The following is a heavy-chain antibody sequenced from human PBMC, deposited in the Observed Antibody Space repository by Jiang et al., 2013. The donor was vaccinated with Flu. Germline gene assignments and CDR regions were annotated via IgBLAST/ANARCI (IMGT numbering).Heavy chain of an antibody. CDR1: GGSISSGGYS. J-gene: IGHJ5*02. CDR3: ARGPYCSGGSCYSGNNWFDP. Sequence: GSGLVKPSQTLSLTCAVSGGSISSGGYSWSWIQQPPGKGLEWIGYIYHSGSTYYNPSLKSRVTISVDRSKNQFSLKLSSVTAADTAVYCCARGPYCSGGSCYSGNNWFDPWGQGTLGHRLL. CDR2: IYHSGST. D-gene: IGHD2-15*01. V-gene: IGHV4-30-2*01.